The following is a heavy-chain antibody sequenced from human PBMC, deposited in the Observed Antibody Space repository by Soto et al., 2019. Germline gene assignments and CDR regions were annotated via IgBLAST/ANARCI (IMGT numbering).Heavy chain of an antibody. D-gene: IGHD2-15*01. CDR2: ISGSGGST. CDR3: AKDSGWSGVVAACFDY. Sequence: HPGGSLRLSCAASGFTFSSYAMSWVRQAPGKGLEWVSAISGSGGSTYYADSVKGRFTISRDNSKNTLYLQMNSLRAEDTAVYYCAKDSGWSGVVAACFDYWGQGTLVTVSS. V-gene: IGHV3-23*01. J-gene: IGHJ4*02. CDR1: GFTFSSYA.